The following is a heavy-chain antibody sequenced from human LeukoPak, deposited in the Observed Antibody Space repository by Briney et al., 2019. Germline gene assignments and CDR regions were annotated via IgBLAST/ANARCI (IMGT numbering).Heavy chain of an antibody. CDR3: ARAKVLGLYNWFDP. Sequence: ASVKVSCKASGGTFSSYAISWARQAPGQGLEWMGGIIPILGTANYAQKFQGRVTITTDESTSTAYMELSSLRSEDTAVYYCARAKVLGLYNWFDPWGQGTLVTVSS. CDR2: IIPILGTA. CDR1: GGTFSSYA. J-gene: IGHJ5*02. V-gene: IGHV1-69*05.